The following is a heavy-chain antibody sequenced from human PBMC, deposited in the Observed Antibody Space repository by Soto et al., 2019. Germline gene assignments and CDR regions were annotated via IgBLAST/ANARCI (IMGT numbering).Heavy chain of an antibody. CDR2: INAGNGNT. Sequence: QVQLVQSGAEEKKPGASVKVSYKASGYTFTSYAMHWVRQAPGQRLEWMGWINAGNGNTKYSQKFQGRVTITRDTSASTAYMELSSLRSEDTAVYYCARDPSYYGMDVWGQGGGGTVSS. CDR1: GYTFTSYA. V-gene: IGHV1-3*05. J-gene: IGHJ6*02. CDR3: ARDPSYYGMDV.